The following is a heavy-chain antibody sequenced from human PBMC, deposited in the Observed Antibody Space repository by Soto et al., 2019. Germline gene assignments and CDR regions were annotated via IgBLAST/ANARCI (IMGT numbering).Heavy chain of an antibody. Sequence: GGSLRLSCAASGFTFSSYGMHWVRQAPGKGLEWVAVISYDGSNKYYADSVKGRFTISRDNSKNTLYLQMNSLRAEDTAVYYCAKDLYYDILTGYYYYYGMDVWGQGTTVTSP. D-gene: IGHD3-9*01. J-gene: IGHJ6*02. CDR1: GFTFSSYG. CDR3: AKDLYYDILTGYYYYYGMDV. V-gene: IGHV3-30*18. CDR2: ISYDGSNK.